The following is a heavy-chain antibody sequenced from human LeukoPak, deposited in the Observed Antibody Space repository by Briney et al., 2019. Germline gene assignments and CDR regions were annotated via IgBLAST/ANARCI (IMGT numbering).Heavy chain of an antibody. CDR1: GFTFSSYS. V-gene: IGHV3-21*01. D-gene: IGHD5-24*01. CDR3: ARPSPPGDGYNPCDY. CDR2: ISSSSYI. J-gene: IGHJ4*02. Sequence: GGSLRLSCAASGFTFSSYSMNWVRQAPGKGLEWVSSISSSSYIYYADSVKGRFTISRDNSKNTVYLQMNSLRTEDTAVYYCARPSPPGDGYNPCDYWGPGALVIVSS.